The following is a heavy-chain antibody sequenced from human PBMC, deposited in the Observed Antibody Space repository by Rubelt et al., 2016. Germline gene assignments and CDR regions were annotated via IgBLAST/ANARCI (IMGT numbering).Heavy chain of an antibody. Sequence: GVISYDGSNKYYADSVKGRFTISRDNSKNTLYLQMNSLRAEDTAVYYCARDRKYNWFDPWGQGTLVTVSS. CDR2: ISYDGSNK. V-gene: IGHV3-30*01. J-gene: IGHJ5*02. CDR3: ARDRKYNWFDP.